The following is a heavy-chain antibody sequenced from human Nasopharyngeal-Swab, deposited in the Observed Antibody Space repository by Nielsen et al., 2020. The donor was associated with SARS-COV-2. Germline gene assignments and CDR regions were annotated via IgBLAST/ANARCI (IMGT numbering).Heavy chain of an antibody. D-gene: IGHD6-25*01. J-gene: IGHJ6*02. CDR1: GGTFSSYA. Sequence: SVKVSCKASGGTFSSYAISWVRQAPGQGLEWMGGIIPIFGTANYAQKFQGRVTITADESTSTAYMELSSLRSEDTAVYYCARPGGQRLANDYYYGMDVWGQGTTVTVSS. V-gene: IGHV1-69*13. CDR3: ARPGGQRLANDYYYGMDV. CDR2: IIPIFGTA.